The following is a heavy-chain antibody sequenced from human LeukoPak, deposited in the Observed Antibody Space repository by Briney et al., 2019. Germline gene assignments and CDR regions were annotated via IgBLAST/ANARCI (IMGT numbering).Heavy chain of an antibody. J-gene: IGHJ2*01. CDR3: ARWVVNNRNWYFNL. CDR2: IYPGDSNT. D-gene: IGHD4-23*01. Sequence: GESLKISCKGSGYRFTNYWIGWVRQMPGKGLEWMGIIYPGDSNTRYSPSFQGQVTISADKSINTAYVQWSSLKASDTAMYYCARWVVNNRNWYFNLWGRGTLVTVSS. CDR1: GYRFTNYW. V-gene: IGHV5-51*01.